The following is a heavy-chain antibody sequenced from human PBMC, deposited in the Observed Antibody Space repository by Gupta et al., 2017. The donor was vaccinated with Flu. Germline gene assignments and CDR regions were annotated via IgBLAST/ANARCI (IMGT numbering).Heavy chain of an antibody. J-gene: IGHJ4*02. V-gene: IGHV3-74*01. CDR2: CDLEGTGT. D-gene: IGHD2-15*01. Sequence: ASGFSFTHYRMHWVRQAPGKGLEWVSRCDLEGTGTYMDSVEGRFTVSSDNAKNTVYLQMNSLRVEDTAVYFCAREANCNVFWTQFDYWGRGARVTVSS. CDR3: AREANCNVFWTQFDY. CDR1: GFSFTHYR.